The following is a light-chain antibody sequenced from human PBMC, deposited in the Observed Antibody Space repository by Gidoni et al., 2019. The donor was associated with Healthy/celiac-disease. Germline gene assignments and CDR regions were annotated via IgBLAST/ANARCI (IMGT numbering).Light chain of an antibody. J-gene: IGLJ1*01. CDR1: SGSIASNY. V-gene: IGLV6-57*01. CDR3: QSYDSSNHYV. CDR2: EDN. Sequence: NFMLTQPHSVSESPGKTVTISCTRSSGSIASNYVQCYQQRPGSSPTTVIYEDNQRPSGVPDRFSGSIDSSSNSASLTISGLKTEDEADYYCQSYDSSNHYVFGTGTKVTVL.